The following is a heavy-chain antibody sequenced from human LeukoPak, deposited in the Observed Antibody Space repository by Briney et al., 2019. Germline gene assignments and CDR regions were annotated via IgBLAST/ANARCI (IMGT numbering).Heavy chain of an antibody. D-gene: IGHD2-2*01. Sequence: PRGSLRLSCAASGFTFSSYAMSWVRQAPGKGLEWVSAFSGSGGSTYYADSVKGRFTISRDNSKNTLYLQMNSLRAEDTAVYYCAKLRDDCSSTSCLTFDYWGQGTLVTVSS. CDR2: FSGSGGST. J-gene: IGHJ4*02. V-gene: IGHV3-23*01. CDR1: GFTFSSYA. CDR3: AKLRDDCSSTSCLTFDY.